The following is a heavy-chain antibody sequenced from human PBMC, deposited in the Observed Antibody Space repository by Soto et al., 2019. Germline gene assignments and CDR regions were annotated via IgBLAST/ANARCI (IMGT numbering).Heavy chain of an antibody. D-gene: IGHD3-3*01. Sequence: QVQLVESGGGVVQPGRSLRLSCAASGFTFSSYAMHWVRQAPGKGLEWVAVISYDGSNKYYADSVKGRFTISRDNSKNTLYLQMNSLRAEDTAVYYCAIDFWSGYYCGMDVWGQGTTVTVSS. V-gene: IGHV3-30-3*01. CDR1: GFTFSSYA. CDR3: AIDFWSGYYCGMDV. J-gene: IGHJ6*02. CDR2: ISYDGSNK.